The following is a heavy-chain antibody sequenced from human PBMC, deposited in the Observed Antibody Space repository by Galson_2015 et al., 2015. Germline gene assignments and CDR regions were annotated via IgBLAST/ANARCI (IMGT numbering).Heavy chain of an antibody. J-gene: IGHJ4*02. Sequence: SLRLSCAASGFTFDDYAMHWVRQAPGKGLEWVSGISWNSGSIGYADSVKGRFTISRDNAMNSLYLQMNSLRAEDTALYYCAKAYCSGGSCQYYFDYWGQGTLVTVSS. CDR3: AKAYCSGGSCQYYFDY. CDR1: GFTFDDYA. V-gene: IGHV3-9*01. CDR2: ISWNSGSI. D-gene: IGHD2-15*01.